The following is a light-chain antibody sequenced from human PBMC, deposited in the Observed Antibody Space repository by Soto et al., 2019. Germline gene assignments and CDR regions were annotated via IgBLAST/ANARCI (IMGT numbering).Light chain of an antibody. CDR1: QSVSSSY. CDR2: GAS. J-gene: IGKJ5*01. Sequence: IVLTQSPGTRASSPGGGGTRSCRASQSVSSSYLAWYQQKPGQAPRLLIYGASSRATGIPDRFSGSGSGTDFTLTISRLEPEDFAVYYCQQHGTSPITFGQGTRLEIK. CDR3: QQHGTSPIT. V-gene: IGKV3-20*01.